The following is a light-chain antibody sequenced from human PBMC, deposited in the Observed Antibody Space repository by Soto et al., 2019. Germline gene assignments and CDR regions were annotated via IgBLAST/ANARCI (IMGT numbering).Light chain of an antibody. CDR3: QQYGSSIFT. CDR1: QSVSSKY. Sequence: EIVLTQSPGTLSLSPGERATLSCRASQSVSSKYLAWYQQKPGQAPRVLIYGTSIRASGVPERFSGGGSGTGFTLTITRLEPEYFAVYYCQQYGSSIFTFGPGTKVDFK. J-gene: IGKJ3*01. CDR2: GTS. V-gene: IGKV3-20*01.